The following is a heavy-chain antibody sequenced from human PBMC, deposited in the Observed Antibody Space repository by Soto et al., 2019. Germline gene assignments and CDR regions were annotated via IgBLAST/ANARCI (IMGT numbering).Heavy chain of an antibody. CDR1: GCTFSSYA. CDR3: ARGLVVAAAGTYYYYGMDV. CDR2: IIPIFGTA. Sequence: SVKVSCKASGCTFSSYAISWVRQAPGQGLEWMGGIIPIFGTANYAQKFQGRVTITADKSTSTAYMELSSLRSEDTAVYYCARGLVVAAAGTYYYYGMDVWGQGTTVTVSS. D-gene: IGHD6-13*01. V-gene: IGHV1-69*06. J-gene: IGHJ6*02.